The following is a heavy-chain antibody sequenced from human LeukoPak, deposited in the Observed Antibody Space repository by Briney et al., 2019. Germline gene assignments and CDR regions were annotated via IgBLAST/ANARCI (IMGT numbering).Heavy chain of an antibody. D-gene: IGHD4-17*01. CDR1: GFTFSSYA. CDR2: ISGSGGST. Sequence: GGSLRLSCAASGFTFSSYAMSWVRQAPGKGLEWVSAISGSGGSTYYADSVKGRFTISRDNSKNTLYLQMNSLRAEDTAVYYCAKDKGKTTVTPDYYLDYWGQGTLVTVSS. J-gene: IGHJ4*02. CDR3: AKDKGKTTVTPDYYLDY. V-gene: IGHV3-23*01.